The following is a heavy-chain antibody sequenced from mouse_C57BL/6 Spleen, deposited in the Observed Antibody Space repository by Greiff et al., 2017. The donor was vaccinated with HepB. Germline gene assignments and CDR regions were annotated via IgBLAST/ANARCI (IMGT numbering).Heavy chain of an antibody. CDR3: AKGGYLDY. Sequence: EVMLVESGGGLVKPGGSLKLSCAASGFTFSDYGMHWVRQAPEKGLEWVAYISSGSSTIYYADTVKGRFTISRDNAKNTLFLQMNSLRSEDTAMYYCAKGGYLDYWGQGTTLTVSS. J-gene: IGHJ2*01. CDR2: ISSGSSTI. CDR1: GFTFSDYG. V-gene: IGHV5-17*01.